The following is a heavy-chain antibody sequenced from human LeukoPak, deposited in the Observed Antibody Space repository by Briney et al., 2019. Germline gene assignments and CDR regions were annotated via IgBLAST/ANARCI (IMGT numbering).Heavy chain of an antibody. V-gene: IGHV3-33*01. J-gene: IGHJ3*02. CDR1: GFTFSSYG. Sequence: PGRSLRLSCAASGFTFSSYGMHWVRQAPGKGLEWVAVIWYDGSNKYYADSVKGRFTISRDNSKNTLYLQMNSVRAEDTAVYYCASGQWLVTASSGTLEYDAFDIWGQGTMVTVSS. D-gene: IGHD6-19*01. CDR3: ASGQWLVTASSGTLEYDAFDI. CDR2: IWYDGSNK.